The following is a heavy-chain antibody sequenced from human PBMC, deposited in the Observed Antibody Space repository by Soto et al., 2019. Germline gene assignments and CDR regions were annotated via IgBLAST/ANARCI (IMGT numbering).Heavy chain of an antibody. CDR3: ARDPRPTGFGESPLVV. CDR2: IIPILGIA. D-gene: IGHD3-10*01. Sequence: QVQLVQSGAEVKKPGSSVKVSCKASGGTFSSYTISWVRQAPGQGLEWMGRIIPILGIANYAQKFQGRVTITADKSTSTAYMELSSLRSEDTAVYYGARDPRPTGFGESPLVVWGQGTLVTVSS. J-gene: IGHJ4*02. CDR1: GGTFSSYT. V-gene: IGHV1-69*08.